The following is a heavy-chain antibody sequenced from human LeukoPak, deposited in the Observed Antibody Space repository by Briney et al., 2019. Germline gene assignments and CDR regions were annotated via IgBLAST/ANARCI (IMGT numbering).Heavy chain of an antibody. D-gene: IGHD5-18*01. Sequence: GRSLRLSCAASGFTFDDYAMHWVRQAPGKGLECVSGICWNSGSIGYADSVKGRFTISRDNAKNSLYLQMNSLRAEDMALYYCAKDRGRGHSYGYAFDYWGQGTLVTASS. CDR3: AKDRGRGHSYGYAFDY. V-gene: IGHV3-9*03. J-gene: IGHJ4*02. CDR2: ICWNSGSI. CDR1: GFTFDDYA.